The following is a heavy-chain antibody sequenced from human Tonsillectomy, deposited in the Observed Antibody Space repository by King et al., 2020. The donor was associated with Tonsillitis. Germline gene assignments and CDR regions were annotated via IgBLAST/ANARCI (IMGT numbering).Heavy chain of an antibody. D-gene: IGHD3-22*01. CDR3: ASYYDSSGSSGFDY. V-gene: IGHV3-7*01. J-gene: IGHJ4*02. CDR1: GFTFSTYW. CDR2: IKQDGSEK. Sequence: VQLVESGGGLVQPGGSLRLSCAASGFTFSTYWMTWVRQAPGKGLEWVANIKQDGSEKYYVDSVKGRFTISSDNAKNSLYLQMNSLRAEDTAVYYCASYYDSSGSSGFDYWGQGTLVTVSS.